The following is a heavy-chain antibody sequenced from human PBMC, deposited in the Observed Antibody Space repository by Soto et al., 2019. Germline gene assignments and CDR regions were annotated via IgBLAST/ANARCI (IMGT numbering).Heavy chain of an antibody. Sequence: QVQLVQSGAEVKKPGSSVKVSCKASGGTFSSYAISWVRQAPGQGLEWMGVSIHIFGTANYAQKFQGRVTLTADESKSTAYTELSRLRSEDTAVYYGGSGGHCNSTSCPTVAAMVYWGQGTLVTVSS. J-gene: IGHJ4*02. CDR1: GGTFSSYA. CDR3: GSGGHCNSTSCPTVAAMVY. V-gene: IGHV1-69*12. CDR2: SIHIFGTA. D-gene: IGHD2-2*01.